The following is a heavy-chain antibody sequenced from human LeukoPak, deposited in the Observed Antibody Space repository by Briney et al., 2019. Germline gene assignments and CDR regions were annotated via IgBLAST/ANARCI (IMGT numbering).Heavy chain of an antibody. Sequence: GGSLRLSCVASGFTFSDYGMLWVRQPPGKGLEWVAVISYDGRNEHCADSVKGRFTISRDNSKNTVFLQMNTLRTEDTAVYFCAKDKPIDYWGQGTLVTVSS. V-gene: IGHV3-30*18. J-gene: IGHJ4*02. CDR2: ISYDGRNE. CDR3: AKDKPIDY. CDR1: GFTFSDYG. D-gene: IGHD1-14*01.